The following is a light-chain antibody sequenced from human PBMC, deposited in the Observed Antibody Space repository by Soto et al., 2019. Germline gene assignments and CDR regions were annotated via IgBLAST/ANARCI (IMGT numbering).Light chain of an antibody. Sequence: EIVMTQSPATLSVSPGERATLSCRASQSVSSNLAWYQQKPGQAPRLLIYGASTSATGIPARFSGSGSGTEFTHTISSLQSEDCAVYYCQQYNNWPFTFGPVTKVDIK. CDR2: GAS. V-gene: IGKV3D-15*01. CDR3: QQYNNWPFT. CDR1: QSVSSN. J-gene: IGKJ3*01.